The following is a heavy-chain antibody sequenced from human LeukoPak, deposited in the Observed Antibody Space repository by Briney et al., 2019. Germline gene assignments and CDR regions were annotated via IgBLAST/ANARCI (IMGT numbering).Heavy chain of an antibody. CDR2: ISYDGSNK. CDR3: AKDRHRSSGWYPLFDY. D-gene: IGHD6-19*01. V-gene: IGHV3-30*18. Sequence: PGGSLRLSCAASGFTFSSFGMHWVRQAPGKGLEWVAVISYDGSNKYYADSVKGRFTISRDNSKNTLYLQMNSLRAEDTAVYYCAKDRHRSSGWYPLFDYWGQGTLVTVSS. CDR1: GFTFSSFG. J-gene: IGHJ4*02.